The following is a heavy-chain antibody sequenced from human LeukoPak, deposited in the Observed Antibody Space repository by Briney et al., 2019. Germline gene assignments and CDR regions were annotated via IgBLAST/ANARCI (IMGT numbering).Heavy chain of an antibody. J-gene: IGHJ4*02. CDR3: ARRNYPYYFDY. Sequence: SETLSLTCAVYGGSFSGYYWSWIRQPPGKGREWIAIISDTGTTYYSPSLKSRLTISVDTSKNQFSLTLSSVTAADTAVYYCARRNYPYYFDYWGQGTLVTVSS. CDR1: GGSFSGYY. D-gene: IGHD1-7*01. CDR2: ISDTGTT. V-gene: IGHV4-34*01.